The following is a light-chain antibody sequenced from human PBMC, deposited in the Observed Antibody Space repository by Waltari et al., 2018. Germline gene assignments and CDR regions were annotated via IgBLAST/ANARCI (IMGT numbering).Light chain of an antibody. CDR2: WAS. V-gene: IGKV4-1*01. Sequence: DIVMTQSPDSLAVSLGERATINCKSSQSVLYSSNNKNYLAWYQQKPGQPPKLLIYWASTRESRVPDRFSGSGSGTDFTLTISSLQAEDVAVYYCQQYYTTPLTFGGGTMVEIK. CDR3: QQYYTTPLT. CDR1: QSVLYSSNNKNY. J-gene: IGKJ4*01.